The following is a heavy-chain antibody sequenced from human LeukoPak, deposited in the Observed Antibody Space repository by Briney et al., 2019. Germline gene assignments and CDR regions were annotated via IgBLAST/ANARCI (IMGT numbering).Heavy chain of an antibody. CDR1: GDSLSSGGHY. D-gene: IGHD1-1*01. V-gene: IGHV4-31*11. J-gene: IGHJ4*02. CDR3: ARSPGIWNEYGRLEY. Sequence: PSDTLSLTCAVSGDSLSSGGHYWKWIRQRPGDGLEWIGYIFHTGSTYYNPSLKSRVTISADTSKSQFSLKLSSVTAADTAVYYCARSPGIWNEYGRLEYWGQGALVTVSS. CDR2: IFHTGST.